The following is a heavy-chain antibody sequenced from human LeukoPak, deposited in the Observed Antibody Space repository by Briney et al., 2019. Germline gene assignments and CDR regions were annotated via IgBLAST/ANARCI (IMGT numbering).Heavy chain of an antibody. V-gene: IGHV3-30*02. Sequence: GGSLRLSCAASGFTFSSYGMHWVRQAPGKGLEWVAFIRYDGSNKYYADSVKGRFTISRDNSKNTLYLQMNSLRAEDTAVYYCTRDLMDYDVSTGLHHYYMDVWGQGTTDTVSS. CDR2: IRYDGSNK. D-gene: IGHD3-9*01. J-gene: IGHJ6*02. CDR3: TRDLMDYDVSTGLHHYYMDV. CDR1: GFTFSSYG.